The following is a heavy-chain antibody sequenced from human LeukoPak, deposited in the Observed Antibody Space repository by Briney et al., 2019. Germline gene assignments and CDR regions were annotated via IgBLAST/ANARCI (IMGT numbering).Heavy chain of an antibody. CDR1: GFTFSSFA. CDR3: TKDPNGDYVGAFDP. J-gene: IGHJ5*02. V-gene: IGHV3-23*01. CDR2: ISGSHVST. D-gene: IGHD4-17*01. Sequence: GGSLRLSCAASGFTFSSFAMTWVRQAPGKGLEWVSSISGSHVSTYYTDSVKGRFTISRDNSRNTLYPQMNSLRAEDTAVYYCTKDPNGDYVGAFDPWGQGTLVTVSS.